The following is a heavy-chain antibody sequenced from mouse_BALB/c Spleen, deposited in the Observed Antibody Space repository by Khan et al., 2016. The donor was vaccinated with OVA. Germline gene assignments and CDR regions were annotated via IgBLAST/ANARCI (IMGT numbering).Heavy chain of an antibody. Sequence: QIQLVQSGPELKKPGETVQISCKASGFTFTNYGMNWVKQAPGKGLKWMGWINTYTGEPTFADDFKGRFAFSLETSASTAYLQINSLNTEDTATCYCARVGSNGTMDCWGQGTSVTVSS. CDR1: GFTFTNYG. CDR3: ARVGSNGTMDC. CDR2: INTYTGEP. V-gene: IGHV9-3-1*01. J-gene: IGHJ4*01.